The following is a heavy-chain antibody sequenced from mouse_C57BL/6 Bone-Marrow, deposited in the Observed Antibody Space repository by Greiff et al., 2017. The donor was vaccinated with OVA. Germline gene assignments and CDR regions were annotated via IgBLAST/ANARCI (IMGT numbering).Heavy chain of an antibody. V-gene: IGHV1-81*01. D-gene: IGHD1-1*01. J-gene: IGHJ2*01. CDR1: GYTFTSYG. Sequence: VQLQQSGTVLARPGASVKLSCKASGYTFTSYGISWVKQRTGKGLEWIGEIYPRSGNTYYNEKFKGKATLTADKSSSTAYMELRSLTSEDSAVYFCARGVTTVVATPFDYWGQGTTLTVSS. CDR3: ARGVTTVVATPFDY. CDR2: IYPRSGNT.